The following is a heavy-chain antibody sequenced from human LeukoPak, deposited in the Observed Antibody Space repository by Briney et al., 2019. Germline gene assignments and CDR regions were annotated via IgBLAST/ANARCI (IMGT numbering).Heavy chain of an antibody. CDR2: IWNDGINK. Sequence: PGGSLRLSCAASGFTFSSYGMHWVRQAPGKGLEWVAVIWNDGINKYYADSVKGRFTISSDNSKNTLYLQMNSLRAEDTAVYYCARAEVPAAIKSGAFDIWGQGIMVTVSS. J-gene: IGHJ3*02. V-gene: IGHV3-33*01. CDR3: ARAEVPAAIKSGAFDI. CDR1: GFTFSSYG. D-gene: IGHD2-2*01.